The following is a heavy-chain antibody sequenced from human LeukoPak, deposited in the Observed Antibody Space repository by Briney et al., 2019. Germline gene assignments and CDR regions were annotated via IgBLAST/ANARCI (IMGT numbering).Heavy chain of an antibody. CDR3: ARQIAVAVHDAFDI. CDR1: GYRFTTYW. V-gene: IGHV5-51*01. J-gene: IGHJ3*02. Sequence: GESLQISCQVSGYRFTTYWIGWVRQMPGKGLEWMGSIYPGDSDTRYSPSFQGQVTISADKSISTAYLQWSSLKASDTAMYYCARQIAVAVHDAFDIWGQGTMVTVSS. D-gene: IGHD6-19*01. CDR2: IYPGDSDT.